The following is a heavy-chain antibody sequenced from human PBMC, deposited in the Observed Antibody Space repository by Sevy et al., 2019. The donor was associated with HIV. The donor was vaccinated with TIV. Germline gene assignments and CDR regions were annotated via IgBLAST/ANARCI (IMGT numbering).Heavy chain of an antibody. J-gene: IGHJ3*02. CDR1: GFTFSSYS. Sequence: GGSLRLSCAASGFTFSSYSMNWVRQAPGKGLEWVSYISSSSSTIYYADSVKGRFTISRDNAKNSLYLQMNSLGAEDTAVYYCARDLKVYAITNDAFDIWGQGTMVTVSS. D-gene: IGHD2-8*01. CDR3: ARDLKVYAITNDAFDI. CDR2: ISSSSSTI. V-gene: IGHV3-48*01.